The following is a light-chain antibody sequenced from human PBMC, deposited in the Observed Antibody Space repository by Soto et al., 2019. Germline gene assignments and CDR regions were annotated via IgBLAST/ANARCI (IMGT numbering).Light chain of an antibody. Sequence: QSVLTQPASVSGSPGQSITISCTGTSSDFGNYNLVSWYQQHPGKAPKLMIYEGSKRPSGVSNRFSGSKSGNTASLTISILQAEDEADYYCCSYAGSSTYVFGTGTKVTVL. CDR1: SSDFGNYNL. CDR3: CSYAGSSTYV. V-gene: IGLV2-23*01. CDR2: EGS. J-gene: IGLJ1*01.